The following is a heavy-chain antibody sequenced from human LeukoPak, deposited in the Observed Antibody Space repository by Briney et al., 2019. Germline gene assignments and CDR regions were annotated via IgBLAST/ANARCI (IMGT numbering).Heavy chain of an antibody. CDR2: INPSSGGTT. V-gene: IGHV1-46*01. J-gene: IGHJ4*02. Sequence: ASVKVSCKAFGYTFTTYFIHWVRQAPGQGLEWMGVINPSSGGTTFYAQKFLGRVTMTRDTSTSTVYMELSSLRSEDTAVYYCARGLSSGYYYFDYWGQGTLVTVSS. CDR3: ARGLSSGYYYFDY. D-gene: IGHD6-19*01. CDR1: GYTFTTYF.